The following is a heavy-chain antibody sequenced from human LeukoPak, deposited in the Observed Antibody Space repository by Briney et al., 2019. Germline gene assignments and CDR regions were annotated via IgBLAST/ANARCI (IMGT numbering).Heavy chain of an antibody. J-gene: IGHJ4*02. D-gene: IGHD1-14*01. V-gene: IGHV1-18*01. Sequence: RASVKVSCKTSGYTFTNYAVSWVRQAPGQGLEWVGWISGLNGNTDSAQNFQGRVTMTTDTSTTTAYMELGSLTSDDTAIYYCARHDNHHTYFDYWGQGTLVTVSS. CDR2: ISGLNGNT. CDR3: ARHDNHHTYFDY. CDR1: GYTFTNYA.